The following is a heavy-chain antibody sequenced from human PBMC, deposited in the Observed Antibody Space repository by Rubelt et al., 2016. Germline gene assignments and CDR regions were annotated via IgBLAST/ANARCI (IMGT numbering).Heavy chain of an antibody. CDR3: VRRTFCGGDCYRFDP. Sequence: QVQLQESGPGLVKPSETLSLICTVSGGSISGYYWSWIRQPPGKGLEWIGSIYYSGNTYYNPPLKSRVTISGDTSKNQFSLKRSSVTAADTALYYCVRRTFCGGDCYRFDPWGQGTLVTVSS. V-gene: IGHV4-59*05. CDR1: GGSISGYY. J-gene: IGHJ5*02. CDR2: IYYSGNT. D-gene: IGHD2-21*01.